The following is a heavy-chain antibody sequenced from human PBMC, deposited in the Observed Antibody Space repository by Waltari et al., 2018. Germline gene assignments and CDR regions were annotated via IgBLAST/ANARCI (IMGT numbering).Heavy chain of an antibody. D-gene: IGHD3-22*01. J-gene: IGHJ2*01. Sequence: QVQLQEAGPGLLKPSQTLSLTCGVSGGSISSGGYYWSWIRQSPGRGLEWSARMHITGTTGYNPSLKIRVTMSLDTSRNRFLLWLNSVTAEDTGVYYCARDRDYYDGRRTTHWSVDIWGRGALVSVSS. CDR1: GGSISSGGYY. CDR2: MHITGTT. CDR3: ARDRDYYDGRRTTHWSVDI. V-gene: IGHV4-61*02.